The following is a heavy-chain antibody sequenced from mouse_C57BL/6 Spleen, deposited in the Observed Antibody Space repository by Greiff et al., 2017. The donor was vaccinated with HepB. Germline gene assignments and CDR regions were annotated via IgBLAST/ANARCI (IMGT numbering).Heavy chain of an antibody. CDR3: ARSGGNLRVGY. Sequence: VQLQQSGAELMKPGASVKLSCKATGYTFTGYWIEWVKQRPGHGLEWIGEILPGSGSTTYNEKFKGKATFTADPSSNTAYMQLSSLTTEDSAIYYCARSGGNLRVGYWGQGTTLTVSS. D-gene: IGHD2-1*01. J-gene: IGHJ2*01. CDR2: ILPGSGST. CDR1: GYTFTGYW. V-gene: IGHV1-9*01.